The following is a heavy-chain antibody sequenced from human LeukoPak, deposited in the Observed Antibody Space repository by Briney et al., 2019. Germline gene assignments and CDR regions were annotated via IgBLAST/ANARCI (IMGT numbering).Heavy chain of an antibody. CDR3: ARAERGGYCSSTSCSYFDY. CDR1: GFTFSSYW. D-gene: IGHD2-2*01. V-gene: IGHV3-74*01. J-gene: IGHJ4*02. CDR2: INSDGSST. Sequence: GGSLRLSCAASGFTFSSYWMHWVRQAPGKGLVWVSRINSDGSSTSYADSVKGRFTISRDNAKNTLYLQMNSLRAEDTAVYYCARAERGGYCSSTSCSYFDYWGQGTLVTVSS.